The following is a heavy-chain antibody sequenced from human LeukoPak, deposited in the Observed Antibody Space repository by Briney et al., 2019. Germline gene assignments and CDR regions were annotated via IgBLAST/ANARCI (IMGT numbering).Heavy chain of an antibody. V-gene: IGHV1-8*01. CDR3: ARAYSGSYYGYYFDY. Sequence: ALVKVSCKASGYTFTTYDINWVRQATGQGLEWMGWMNPNSGDTGYAQKFQGRVTMTRDTSIGTAYLELSSLRSDDTAVYYCARAYSGSYYGYYFDYWGQGTLVTVSS. J-gene: IGHJ4*02. D-gene: IGHD1-26*01. CDR1: GYTFTTYD. CDR2: MNPNSGDT.